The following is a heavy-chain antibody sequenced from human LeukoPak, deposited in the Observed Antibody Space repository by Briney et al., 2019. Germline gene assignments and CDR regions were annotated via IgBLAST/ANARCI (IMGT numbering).Heavy chain of an antibody. CDR2: IYSSGST. D-gene: IGHD6-19*01. Sequence: GGSLRLSCAASEFTVSSNYMSWVRQAPGKGLEWVSVIYSSGSTYYAESVKGRFTISRDNFKNTLYLQMDSLRAEDTATYYCARVRSFNSVAGTVDYWGQGTLVTVSS. CDR1: EFTVSSNY. J-gene: IGHJ4*02. CDR3: ARVRSFNSVAGTVDY. V-gene: IGHV3-53*01.